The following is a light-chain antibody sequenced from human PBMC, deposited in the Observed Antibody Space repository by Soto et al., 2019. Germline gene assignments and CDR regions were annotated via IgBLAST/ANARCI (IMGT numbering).Light chain of an antibody. CDR3: QEYNSAPPWT. V-gene: IGKV1-27*01. J-gene: IGKJ1*01. Sequence: DIQMTQSPSSLSASVGDRVTITCRASQGISNYLAWYQQKPGKVPKLLIYAASTLQSGVPSRFSGSGSGTDFTLTINSLQPEDVATYYCQEYNSAPPWTFGQGTKVDFK. CDR2: AAS. CDR1: QGISNY.